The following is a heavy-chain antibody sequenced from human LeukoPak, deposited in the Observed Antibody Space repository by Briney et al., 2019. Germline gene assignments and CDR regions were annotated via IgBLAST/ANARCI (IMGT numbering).Heavy chain of an antibody. CDR1: GFTFSDSA. J-gene: IGHJ4*02. CDR3: TGRDDYGDY. V-gene: IGHV3-73*01. Sequence: GGSLRLSCAASGFTFSDSAMHWVRQASGKGLEWVGRIRTKRNNYETAYAASVRGRFTISRDDSKITAFLQMSSLKTEDTAVYYCTGRDDYGDYWGQGIVVTVSS. CDR2: IRTKRNNYET.